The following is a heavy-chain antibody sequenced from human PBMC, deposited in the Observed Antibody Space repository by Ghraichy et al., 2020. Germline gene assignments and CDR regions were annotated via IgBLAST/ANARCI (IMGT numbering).Heavy chain of an antibody. CDR2: IYNSGST. D-gene: IGHD1-26*01. Sequence: GSLRLSCTVSGGSISSYYWSWIRQPPGKGLEWIGYIYNSGSTNYNSSLKSRVTMSVDTSKNQFSLKLSAVSAADTAVYYCARVGSGSYRDWGQGTLVTVSS. CDR3: ARVGSGSYRD. CDR1: GGSISSYY. J-gene: IGHJ4*02. V-gene: IGHV4-59*01.